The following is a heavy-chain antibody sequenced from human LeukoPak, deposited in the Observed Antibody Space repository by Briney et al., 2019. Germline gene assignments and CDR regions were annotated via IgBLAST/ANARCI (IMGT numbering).Heavy chain of an antibody. CDR2: ISGSGGRT. D-gene: IGHD2-21*01. V-gene: IGHV3-23*01. CDR1: GFTFSNFA. J-gene: IGHJ5*02. CDR3: AKDTTDRYNWFDP. Sequence: PGGSLRLSCAASGFTFSNFAMTWVRLAPGKGLEWVSHISGSGGRTYYADSVKGRFTISRDNSKNTLYLQMNSLRAEDTALYYCAKDTTDRYNWFDPWGQGTLVTVSS.